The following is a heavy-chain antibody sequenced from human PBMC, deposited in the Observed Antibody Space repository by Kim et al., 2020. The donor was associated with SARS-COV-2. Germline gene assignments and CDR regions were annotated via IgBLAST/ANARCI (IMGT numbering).Heavy chain of an antibody. Sequence: GGSLRLSCEGSGFDFDTFAITWVRQAPGKGLEWVSRITAHNVVMYYATSVKGRFTASSDNSKAYLHMEGLRGADAATYYCAKGVQSSACWVAMDVCGQG. D-gene: IGHD2-15*01. J-gene: IGHJ6*02. CDR2: ITAHNVVM. CDR3: AKGVQSSACWVAMDV. CDR1: GFDFDTFA. V-gene: IGHV3-23*01.